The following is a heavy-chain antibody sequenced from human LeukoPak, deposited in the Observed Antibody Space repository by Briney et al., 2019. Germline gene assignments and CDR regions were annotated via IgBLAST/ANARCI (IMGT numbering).Heavy chain of an antibody. D-gene: IGHD2-15*01. Sequence: GSLRLSCAASGFTVSSNYMSWVRQAPGKGLEWVSVIYSGGSTYHAASVKGSFTISRHNSKNTLYLQMNSLRAEDTAVYYCAREDRMSRVDPWGQGTLVTVSS. CDR1: GFTVSSNY. CDR3: AREDRMSRVDP. V-gene: IGHV3-53*04. J-gene: IGHJ5*02. CDR2: IYSGGST.